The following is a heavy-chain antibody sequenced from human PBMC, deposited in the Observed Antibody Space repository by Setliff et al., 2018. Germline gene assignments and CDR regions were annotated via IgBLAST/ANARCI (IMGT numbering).Heavy chain of an antibody. D-gene: IGHD5-12*01. Sequence: SETLSLTCAVYGGSFSTYYWIWIRQPPGKGLEWIGEINHSGSTNYNPSLKSRVTTSVDTSRSQLSLKLTSVTAADTAVYYCAKQNADIVDGTVVFRFDPWGQGTLVTVSS. CDR3: AKQNADIVDGTVVFRFDP. V-gene: IGHV4-34*01. CDR1: GGSFSTYY. CDR2: INHSGST. J-gene: IGHJ5*02.